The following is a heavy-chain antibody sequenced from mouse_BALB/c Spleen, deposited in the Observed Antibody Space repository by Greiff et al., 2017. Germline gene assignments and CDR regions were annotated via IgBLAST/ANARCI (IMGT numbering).Heavy chain of an antibody. CDR3: AREMFDY. CDR1: GFTFSSYG. J-gene: IGHJ2*01. CDR2: ISSGGSYT. Sequence: VHLVESGGDLVKPGGSLKLSCAASGFTFSSYGMSWVRQTPDKRLEWVAPISSGGSYTYYPDSVKGRFTISRDNAKNTLYLQMSSLKSEDTAMYYCAREMFDYWGQGTTLTVSA. V-gene: IGHV5-6*01.